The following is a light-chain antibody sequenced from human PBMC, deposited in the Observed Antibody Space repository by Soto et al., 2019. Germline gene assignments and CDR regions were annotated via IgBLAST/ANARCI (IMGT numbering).Light chain of an antibody. CDR2: VVS. J-gene: IGKJ1*01. V-gene: IGKV2-28*01. CDR3: MQCQHGPLT. Sequence: MSLSPVELSVPSGKPASMSSITSLTFLHSDGYTNLDWYLQRPGQSPQLLIYVVSNRASGVPDRFSGSGSGTDFTLKISRVETEDVAVYYCMQCQHGPLTFGQGTKVDI. CDR1: LTFLHSDGYTN.